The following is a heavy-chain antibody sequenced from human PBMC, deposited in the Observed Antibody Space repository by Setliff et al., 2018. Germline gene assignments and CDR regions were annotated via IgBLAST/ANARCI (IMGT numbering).Heavy chain of an antibody. CDR2: ITDDGDTT. Sequence: GGSLRLSCTTSGFTFFSYTVNWVRQAPGKGLEWVSAITDDGDTTHYAGSVKGRFTIDRDNTNSKLYLQMNSLRVEDTALYYCAKSSGSSSATNLEYLGPGTLVTVSS. J-gene: IGHJ4*02. D-gene: IGHD3-10*01. CDR1: GFTFFSYT. V-gene: IGHV3-23*01. CDR3: AKSSGSSSATNLEY.